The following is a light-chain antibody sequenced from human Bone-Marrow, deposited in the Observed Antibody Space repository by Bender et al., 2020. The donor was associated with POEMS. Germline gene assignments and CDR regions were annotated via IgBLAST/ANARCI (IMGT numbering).Light chain of an antibody. CDR1: SSNIGAHA. CDR2: SSH. J-gene: IGLJ2*01. V-gene: IGLV1-44*01. CDR3: QSADSSGTSVV. Sequence: QSVLTQPPSASGTPGQRVTISCSGGSSNIGAHAVNWYQHLPGTAPKLLIYSSHRRPSEVPDRFSGSRSGTSASLAISGLQSEDEADYYCQSADSSGTSVVFGGGTKLTVL.